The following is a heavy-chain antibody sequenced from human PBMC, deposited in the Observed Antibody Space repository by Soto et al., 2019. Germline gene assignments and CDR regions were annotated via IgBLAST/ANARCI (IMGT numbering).Heavy chain of an antibody. CDR1: GFTFSDYY. CDR2: ISSSSSYT. D-gene: IGHD4-17*01. V-gene: IGHV3-11*06. J-gene: IGHJ4*02. Sequence: LRLSCAASGFTFSDYYMSWIRQAPGKGLEWVSYISSSSSYTNYADSVKGRFTISRDNAKNSLYLQMNSLRAEDTAVYYCARGADYGDCDEFDYWRPGTLVPVSS. CDR3: ARGADYGDCDEFDY.